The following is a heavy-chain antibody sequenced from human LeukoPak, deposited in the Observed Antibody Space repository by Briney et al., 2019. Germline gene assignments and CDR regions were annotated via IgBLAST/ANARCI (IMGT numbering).Heavy chain of an antibody. CDR1: GASISSYY. CDR2: ISDIGS. CDR3: ARDFMVRGDQVNYYYYYMDV. Sequence: SETLSLTCNVSGASISSYYWTWIRQPPGKGLEWIASISDIGSNYNPSLRSRVTTSLDASKNQFSLNLRSVTAADTAVYYCARDFMVRGDQVNYYYYYMDVWGTGATITVSS. D-gene: IGHD3-10*01. J-gene: IGHJ6*03. V-gene: IGHV4-59*01.